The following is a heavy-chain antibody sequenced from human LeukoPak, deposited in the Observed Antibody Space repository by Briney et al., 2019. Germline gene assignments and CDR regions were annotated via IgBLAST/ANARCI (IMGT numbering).Heavy chain of an antibody. CDR3: ARRFVRAQLSGMDTFDY. V-gene: IGHV4-4*07. J-gene: IGHJ4*02. CDR1: GVSISDYN. D-gene: IGHD1-14*01. CDR2: IRTSGTT. Sequence: SETLSLTCTVSGVSISDYNWSWIRQAAGKGLEWIGLIRTSGTTNYNPSLKSRGTISVDTSKNQFSLKLSSVTAADTAVYYCARRFVRAQLSGMDTFDYWGQGTLVTVSP.